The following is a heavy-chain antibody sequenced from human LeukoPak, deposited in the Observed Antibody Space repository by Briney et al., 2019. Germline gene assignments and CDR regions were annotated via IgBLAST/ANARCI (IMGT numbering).Heavy chain of an antibody. CDR3: ARPDRADAFDV. D-gene: IGHD1-14*01. V-gene: IGHV4-59*08. J-gene: IGHJ3*01. Sequence: PSETLSLTCTVSGGSISSYHWSWIRQPPGKGLEWNGDIYYSGSTNYNPSLKSRVTISIDTSKDQFSLKLSSVTAADTAVYYCARPDRADAFDVWGQGTMVTVSS. CDR1: GGSISSYH. CDR2: IYYSGST.